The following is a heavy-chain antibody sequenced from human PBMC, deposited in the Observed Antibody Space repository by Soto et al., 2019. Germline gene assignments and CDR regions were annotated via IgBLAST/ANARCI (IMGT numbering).Heavy chain of an antibody. CDR3: AREEDMVRGRLYGMDV. Sequence: QVQLVQSGAEVKKPGSSVKVSCKASGGTFSSYAISWVRQAPGQGLEWMGGIIPIFGTANYAQKFQGRVTLTADESTSTAYMELSSLRSEDTAVYYCAREEDMVRGRLYGMDVWGQGTTVTVSS. J-gene: IGHJ6*02. CDR2: IIPIFGTA. V-gene: IGHV1-69*01. CDR1: GGTFSSYA. D-gene: IGHD3-10*01.